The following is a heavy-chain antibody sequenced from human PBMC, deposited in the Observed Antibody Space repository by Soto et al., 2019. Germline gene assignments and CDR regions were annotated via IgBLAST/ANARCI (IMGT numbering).Heavy chain of an antibody. CDR3: AAQGVDAVSCISNWFDP. Sequence: LQTLSLTCAISGDSVSSNSAAWNWIRQSPSRGLEWLGRTYYRSKWYNDYAVSVKSRITINPDTSKNQFSLQLNSVTPEDTAVYYCAAQGVDAVSCISNWFDPWGQGTLVTVSS. CDR1: GDSVSSNSAA. V-gene: IGHV6-1*01. CDR2: TYYRSKWYN. D-gene: IGHD6-19*01. J-gene: IGHJ5*02.